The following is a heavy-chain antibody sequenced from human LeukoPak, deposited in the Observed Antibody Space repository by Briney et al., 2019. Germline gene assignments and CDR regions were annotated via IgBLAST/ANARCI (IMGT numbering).Heavy chain of an antibody. CDR1: GFTFSSYS. V-gene: IGHV3-21*04. D-gene: IGHD3-16*02. CDR2: ISSSSSYI. Sequence: GGSPRLSCAASGFTFSSYSMNWVRQAPGKGLEWVSSISSSSSYIYYADSVKGRFTISRDNAKNSLYLQMNSLRAEDTAVYYCAKDSYYDYVWGSYRYTNQFDYWGQGTLVTVSS. J-gene: IGHJ4*02. CDR3: AKDSYYDYVWGSYRYTNQFDY.